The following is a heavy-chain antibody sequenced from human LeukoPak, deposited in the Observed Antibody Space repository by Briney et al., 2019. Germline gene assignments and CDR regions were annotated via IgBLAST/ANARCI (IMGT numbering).Heavy chain of an antibody. D-gene: IGHD4-17*01. Sequence: PGGSLRLSCAASGFTFSSYGMHWVRQAPGKGLEWVAVIWYDGSNKYYADSVKGRFTIPRDNSKNTLYLQMNSLRAEDTAVYYCARDSRTYGDYHFDYWGQGTLVTVSS. J-gene: IGHJ4*02. V-gene: IGHV3-33*01. CDR3: ARDSRTYGDYHFDY. CDR1: GFTFSSYG. CDR2: IWYDGSNK.